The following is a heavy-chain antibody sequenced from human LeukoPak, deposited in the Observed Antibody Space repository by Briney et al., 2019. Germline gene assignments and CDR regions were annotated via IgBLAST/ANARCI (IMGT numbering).Heavy chain of an antibody. CDR2: MSYDGGKI. Sequence: GGSLRLSCAASGFTFSSYGMHWVRQAPGKGLEWVAVMSYDGGKIFYADSVKGRFTMSRDNSKNTLYLQMNSLRAEDTAVYYCAKDGNYYCSGTLCNWFDPWGQGALVTVSS. D-gene: IGHD3-10*01. V-gene: IGHV3-30*18. CDR3: AKDGNYYCSGTLCNWFDP. J-gene: IGHJ5*02. CDR1: GFTFSSYG.